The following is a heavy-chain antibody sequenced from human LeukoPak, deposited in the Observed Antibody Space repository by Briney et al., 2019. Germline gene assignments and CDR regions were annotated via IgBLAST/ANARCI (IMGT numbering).Heavy chain of an antibody. Sequence: GRSLRLSCAASGFTFSSYGMHWFRQAPGKGLEGVAVIWYDGSNKYYADSVKGRFTISRDNSKNTLYLQMNSLRAEDTAVYYCARDAPPYAFDIWGQGTVVTVSS. CDR3: ARDAPPYAFDI. CDR1: GFTFSSYG. J-gene: IGHJ3*02. V-gene: IGHV3-33*01. CDR2: IWYDGSNK.